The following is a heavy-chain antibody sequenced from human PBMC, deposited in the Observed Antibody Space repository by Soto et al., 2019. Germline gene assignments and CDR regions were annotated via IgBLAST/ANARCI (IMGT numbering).Heavy chain of an antibody. J-gene: IGHJ4*02. CDR2: INHSGST. Sequence: SETLSLTCAVXGGSFSGYYWSWIRQPPGKGLEWIGEINHSGSTNYNPSLKSRVTISVDTSKNQFSLKLSSVTAADTAVYYCARDLNPRYCSSTSCYREGWYFDYWGQGTLVTVS. CDR3: ARDLNPRYCSSTSCYREGWYFDY. D-gene: IGHD2-2*02. V-gene: IGHV4-34*01. CDR1: GGSFSGYY.